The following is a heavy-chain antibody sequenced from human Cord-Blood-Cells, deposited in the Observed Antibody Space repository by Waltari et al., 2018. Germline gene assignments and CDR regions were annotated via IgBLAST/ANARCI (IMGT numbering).Heavy chain of an antibody. J-gene: IGHJ5*02. CDR3: ARTTAYSNWFDP. D-gene: IGHD1-26*01. V-gene: IGHV4-39*01. CDR2: IYYSGST. Sequence: QLQLQESGPGLVKPSETLSPTCTVSGGSISSSSYYWGWIRRPPGKGLEWIGSIYYSGSTYYNPSLKSRVTISVDTSKNQFSLKLSSVTAADTAVYYCARTTAYSNWFDPWGQGTLVTVSS. CDR1: GGSISSSSYY.